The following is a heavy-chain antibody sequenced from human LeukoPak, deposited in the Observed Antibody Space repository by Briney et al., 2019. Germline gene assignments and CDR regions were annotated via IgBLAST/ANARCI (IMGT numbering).Heavy chain of an antibody. CDR1: GGTFSSYG. CDR2: IIPIFGRA. V-gene: IGHV1-69*13. D-gene: IGHD5-24*01. Sequence: SVKVSCKASGGTFSSYGISWVRQAPGQGLEWMGGIIPIFGRAKYAQKFQGRVTITADESTSTAYMELNSLRSEDTAVYYCARDGWLQLHAFDIWGQGTMVTVSS. CDR3: ARDGWLQLHAFDI. J-gene: IGHJ3*02.